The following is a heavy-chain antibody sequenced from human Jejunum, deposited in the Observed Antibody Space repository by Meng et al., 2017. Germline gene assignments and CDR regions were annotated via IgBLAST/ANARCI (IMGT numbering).Heavy chain of an antibody. J-gene: IGHJ4*02. CDR2: IIPSFSAA. CDR1: GGTFSNYA. V-gene: IGHV1-69*01. D-gene: IGHD5-18*01. CDR3: ATTTAPRKGYSYGYD. Sequence: QGQLVQSGAEVKRPGSSAKVSCKASGGTFSNYAISWVRQAPGQGLEWVGGIIPSFSAAIYAQRFQGRVTITVDEFTNTAYMEMDSLRFDDTAFYYCATTTAPRKGYSYGYDWGQGTLVTVSS.